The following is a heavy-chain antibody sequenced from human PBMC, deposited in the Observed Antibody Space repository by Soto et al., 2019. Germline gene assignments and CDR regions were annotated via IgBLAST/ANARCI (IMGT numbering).Heavy chain of an antibody. CDR3: AIYFYYGGNSETFYN. D-gene: IGHD4-17*01. J-gene: IGHJ3*02. CDR1: GYNFNNYW. Sequence: GESLKISYKVSGYNFNNYWIAWVRQMPGKDLNWMGIIHPSKSSTRYSPSFEGQVTISADESISTAYLQWSSLKASDTAMYYFAIYFYYGGNSETFYNWGQGTMVTVSS. CDR2: IHPSKSST. V-gene: IGHV5-51*01.